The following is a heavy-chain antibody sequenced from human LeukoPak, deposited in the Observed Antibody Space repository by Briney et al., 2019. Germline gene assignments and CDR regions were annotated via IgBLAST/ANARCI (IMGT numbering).Heavy chain of an antibody. CDR1: GFTFGSYG. CDR2: ISYDGTNK. CDR3: AKEGGSSGWYYYYYGMDV. Sequence: GGSLRLSCEASGFTFGSYGMHWVRQAPGKGLEWVAVISYDGTNKYYADSVKGQFTISRDNSKNTLYLQMNSLRAEDTAVYYCAKEGGSSGWYYYYYGMDVWGQGTTVTVSS. V-gene: IGHV3-30*18. D-gene: IGHD6-19*01. J-gene: IGHJ6*02.